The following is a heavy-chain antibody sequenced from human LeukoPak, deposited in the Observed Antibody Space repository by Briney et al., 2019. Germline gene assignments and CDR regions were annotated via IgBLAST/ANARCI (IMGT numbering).Heavy chain of an antibody. V-gene: IGHV3-48*04. D-gene: IGHD1-26*01. CDR3: ARDPPGVGANRRLDY. J-gene: IGHJ4*02. CDR2: ISSSSSTI. Sequence: GGSLRLSCAASGFTFSSYSMNWVRQAPGKGLEWVSYISSSSSTIYYADSVKGRFTISRDNAKNSLYLQMNSLRAEDTAVYYCARDPPGVGANRRLDYWGQGTLVAVSS. CDR1: GFTFSSYS.